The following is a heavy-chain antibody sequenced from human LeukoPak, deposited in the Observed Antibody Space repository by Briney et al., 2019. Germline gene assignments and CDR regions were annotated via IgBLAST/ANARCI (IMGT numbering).Heavy chain of an antibody. D-gene: IGHD5-18*01. CDR2: INHSGST. V-gene: IGHV4-38-2*02. CDR1: GYSISSGYY. Sequence: KTSETLSLTCTVSGYSISSGYYWGWIRQPPGKGLEWIGEINHSGSTNYNPSLKSRVTISVDTSKNQFSLKLSSVTAADTAVYYCARRAAMVRTFDYWGQGTLVTVSS. J-gene: IGHJ4*02. CDR3: ARRAAMVRTFDY.